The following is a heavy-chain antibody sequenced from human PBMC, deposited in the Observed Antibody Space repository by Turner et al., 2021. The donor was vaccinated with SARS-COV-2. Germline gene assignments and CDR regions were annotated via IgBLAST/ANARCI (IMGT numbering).Heavy chain of an antibody. D-gene: IGHD3-3*01. J-gene: IGHJ6*02. Sequence: QLQLQESGPGLVKPSETLSLTCTVSGGPISSSSYYWGWIRQPPGKGLEWIGSIYYSGSTYYNPSLKSRVTISVDTSKNQFSLKLSSVTAADTAVYYCAGERAAYYDFWSGYYGNNYYYGMDVWGQGTTVTVSS. V-gene: IGHV4-39*01. CDR3: AGERAAYYDFWSGYYGNNYYYGMDV. CDR2: IYYSGST. CDR1: GGPISSSSYY.